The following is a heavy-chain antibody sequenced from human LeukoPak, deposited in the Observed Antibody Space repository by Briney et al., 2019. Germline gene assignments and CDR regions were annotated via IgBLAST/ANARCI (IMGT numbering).Heavy chain of an antibody. Sequence: SETLSLTCTVSGGSISSYYWSWIRQPPGKGLEWIGYIYYSGSTNYNPSLKSRVTISVDTSKNQCSLKLSSVTAADTAVYYCASHIAVAGTGPEDWGQGTLVTVSS. J-gene: IGHJ4*02. V-gene: IGHV4-59*01. D-gene: IGHD6-19*01. CDR3: ASHIAVAGTGPED. CDR2: IYYSGST. CDR1: GGSISSYY.